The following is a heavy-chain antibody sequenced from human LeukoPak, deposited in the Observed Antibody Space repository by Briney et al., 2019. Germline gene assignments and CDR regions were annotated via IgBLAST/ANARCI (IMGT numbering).Heavy chain of an antibody. CDR2: INPNSGGT. J-gene: IGHJ4*02. D-gene: IGHD1-26*01. V-gene: IGHV1-2*02. CDR1: GYTFTGYY. Sequence: ASVKVSCKASGYTFTGYYMHWVRQAPGQGLEWMGWINPNSGGTNYAQKFQGRVTMTRDTSISTAYMELSRLRSDDTAVYYCARCWWELPLVPDYWGQGTLVTVSS. CDR3: ARCWWELPLVPDY.